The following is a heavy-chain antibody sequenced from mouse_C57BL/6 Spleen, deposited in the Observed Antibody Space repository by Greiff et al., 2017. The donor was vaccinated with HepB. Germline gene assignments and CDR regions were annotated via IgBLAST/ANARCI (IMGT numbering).Heavy chain of an antibody. CDR3: AKLTLRYYAMDY. J-gene: IGHJ4*01. D-gene: IGHD3-2*02. CDR1: GYTFTDYY. Sequence: VQLQQSGPELVKPGASVKISCKASGYTFTDYYMNWVKQSHGKSLEWIGDINPNNGGTSYNQKFKGKATLTVDKSSSTAYMELRSLTSEDSAVYYGAKLTLRYYAMDYWGQGTSVTVSS. CDR2: INPNNGGT. V-gene: IGHV1-26*01.